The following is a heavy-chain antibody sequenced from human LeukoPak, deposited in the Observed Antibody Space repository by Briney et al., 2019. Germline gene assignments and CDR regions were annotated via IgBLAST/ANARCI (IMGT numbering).Heavy chain of an antibody. CDR1: GFRFSTFW. D-gene: IGHD3-16*01. CDR2: IDHDGSEQ. CDR3: ARYYDGAGQDDCFDY. Sequence: GGSLRLSCAASGFRFSTFWMSWVRQAPGKGLEWVANIDHDGSEQYYVDSVKGRFTISRDNAKSSLYLQMSILRAEDTAVYYCARYYDGAGQDDCFDYWGQGTLVTVYS. V-gene: IGHV3-7*01. J-gene: IGHJ4*02.